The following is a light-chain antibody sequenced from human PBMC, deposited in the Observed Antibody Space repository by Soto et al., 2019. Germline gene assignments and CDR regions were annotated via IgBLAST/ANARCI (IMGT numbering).Light chain of an antibody. Sequence: QSALTQPASMSGSPGQSITISCTGTSSDVGGYNYVSWYQQHPGKAPKLMIYEVSNRPSGVSNRFSGSKSGNTASLTISGLQAEDEAEYYCSSYTSSSTLGVFGGGTKLTVL. V-gene: IGLV2-14*01. CDR3: SSYTSSSTLGV. CDR2: EVS. J-gene: IGLJ2*01. CDR1: SSDVGGYNY.